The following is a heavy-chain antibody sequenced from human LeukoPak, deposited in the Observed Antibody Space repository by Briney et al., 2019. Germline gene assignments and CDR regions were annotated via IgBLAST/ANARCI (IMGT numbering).Heavy chain of an antibody. V-gene: IGHV3-49*04. CDR1: GFTFGDYA. CDR3: AKIPLTGGLFDY. D-gene: IGHD7-27*01. Sequence: GGSLRLSCTASGFTFGDYAMSWVRQAPGKGLEWVGFIRSKAYGGTTEYAASVKGRFTISRDDSKSIAYLQMNSLRAEDTAVYYCAKIPLTGGLFDYWGQGTLVTVSS. J-gene: IGHJ4*02. CDR2: IRSKAYGGTT.